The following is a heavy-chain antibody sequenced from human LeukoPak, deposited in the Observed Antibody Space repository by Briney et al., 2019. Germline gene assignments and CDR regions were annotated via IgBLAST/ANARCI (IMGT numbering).Heavy chain of an antibody. CDR1: GGSISSYY. V-gene: IGHV4-59*01. CDR3: ASLYSSGWYGGGYYFDY. Sequence: SETLSLTCAVSGGSISSYYWSWIRQPPGKGLEWVGYIYYSGSTNYNPSLKSRVTISVDTSKNQFSLKLSSVTAADTAVYYCASLYSSGWYGGGYYFDYWGQGTLVTVSS. CDR2: IYYSGST. D-gene: IGHD6-19*01. J-gene: IGHJ4*02.